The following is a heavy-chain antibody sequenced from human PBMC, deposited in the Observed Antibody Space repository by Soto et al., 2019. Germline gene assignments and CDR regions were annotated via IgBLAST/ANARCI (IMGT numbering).Heavy chain of an antibody. Sequence: SETLSLTCAVYGGSFSGYYWSWIRQPPGKGLEWIGEINHSGSTNYNPSLKSRVTISVDTSKNQFSLKLSSVTAADTAVYYCARGGKRYSGYDHYWGQGTLVTVS. CDR3: ARGGKRYSGYDHY. J-gene: IGHJ4*02. CDR1: GGSFSGYY. V-gene: IGHV4-34*01. D-gene: IGHD5-12*01. CDR2: INHSGST.